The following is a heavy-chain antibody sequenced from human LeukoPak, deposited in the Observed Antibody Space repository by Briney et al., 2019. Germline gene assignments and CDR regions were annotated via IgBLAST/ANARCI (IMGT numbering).Heavy chain of an antibody. V-gene: IGHV4-39*07. CDR1: GGSISSSSYY. J-gene: IGHJ4*02. D-gene: IGHD1-7*01. Sequence: PSETLSLTCTVSGGSISSSSYYWGWIRQPPGKGLEWIGSIYYSGSTYYNPSLKSRVTISVDTSKNQFSLKLSSVTAADTAVYYCARASWNYEFDYWGQGTLVTVSS. CDR2: IYYSGST. CDR3: ARASWNYEFDY.